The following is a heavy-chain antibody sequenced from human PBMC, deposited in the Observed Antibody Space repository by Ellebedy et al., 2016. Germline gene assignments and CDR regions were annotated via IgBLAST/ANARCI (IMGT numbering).Heavy chain of an antibody. CDR1: GGSISSGGYY. J-gene: IGHJ4*02. D-gene: IGHD1-1*01. CDR2: IYHSGTT. Sequence: SETLSLTCAVSGGSISSGGYYWNWVRQPPGKALEWIGFIYHSGTTYYSPSLKSRVSISVDRSKNQFFLKLSSVTAADTAVYYCARAWRDWGQGTLVTVSS. CDR3: ARAWRD. V-gene: IGHV4-30-2*01.